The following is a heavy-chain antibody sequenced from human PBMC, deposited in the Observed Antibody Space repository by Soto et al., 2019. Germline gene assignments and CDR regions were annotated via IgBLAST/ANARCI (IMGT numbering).Heavy chain of an antibody. J-gene: IGHJ4*02. CDR3: AREGQLGY. Sequence: QVQLVQSGAEVKKPGASVKVSCQASGYTFSNYGFSWVRQAPGQGLEWMGWISGYNGNTNYAERPQGRVTMTTDTSTSTAYMELKSLRYDDTAVYYCAREGQLGYWGQGTPVTVSS. V-gene: IGHV1-18*01. D-gene: IGHD6-6*01. CDR1: GYTFSNYG. CDR2: ISGYNGNT.